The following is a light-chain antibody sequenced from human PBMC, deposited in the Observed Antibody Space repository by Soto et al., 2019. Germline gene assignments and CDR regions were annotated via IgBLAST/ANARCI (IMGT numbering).Light chain of an antibody. J-gene: IGKJ5*01. Sequence: EIVLTQSPGTLSLSPGDGATLSCRASQSVSSTYFAWYQQKPGQAPRLLIYGASSRATGIPDRFSGSGSDTDFTLTISRLEPEDFAVYYCQHYGGSITFGQGTRLEIE. V-gene: IGKV3-20*01. CDR2: GAS. CDR1: QSVSSTY. CDR3: QHYGGSIT.